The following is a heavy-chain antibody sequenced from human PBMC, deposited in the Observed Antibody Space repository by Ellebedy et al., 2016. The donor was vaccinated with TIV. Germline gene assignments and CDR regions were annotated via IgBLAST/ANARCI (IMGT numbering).Heavy chain of an antibody. V-gene: IGHV4-39*01. CDR3: ARHRNWGSREFDY. D-gene: IGHD7-27*01. J-gene: IGHJ4*02. CDR1: GVSLSSSTYY. Sequence: PSETLSLTCFVSGVSLSSSTYYWGWIRQPPGKGLEWIGSIYYSGSTYSNPSLKSRLTISLDTSQNQFSLNLKSVTVAETAVYYCARHRNWGSREFDYWGQGTLVTVSS. CDR2: IYYSGST.